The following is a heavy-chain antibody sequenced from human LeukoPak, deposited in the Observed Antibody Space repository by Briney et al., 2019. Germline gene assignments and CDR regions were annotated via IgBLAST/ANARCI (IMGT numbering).Heavy chain of an antibody. J-gene: IGHJ4*02. Sequence: PSETLSLTCTVSGGSISSYYWSWIRQPPGKGLEWIGYIYYSGSTNYNPSLESRVTISVDTSKNQFSLKLSSVTAADTAVYYCARATAGTTLFEGIDYWGQGTLVTVSS. V-gene: IGHV4-59*08. CDR2: IYYSGST. CDR1: GGSISSYY. D-gene: IGHD1-1*01. CDR3: ARATAGTTLFEGIDY.